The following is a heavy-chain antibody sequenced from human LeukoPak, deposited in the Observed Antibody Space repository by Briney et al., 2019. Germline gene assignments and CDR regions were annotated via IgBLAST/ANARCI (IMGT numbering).Heavy chain of an antibody. Sequence: ASVTLSCTASGYPFTTYYVHWVRQAPGQGPERMGIINPSGGSTNYAQNFQGRVTMTRDTSTTTVYMELSTLRSEDTAVYYCARGPRGGDGLYYFDYWGQGTLVTVSS. CDR1: GYPFTTYY. J-gene: IGHJ4*02. V-gene: IGHV1-46*01. D-gene: IGHD2-21*02. CDR3: ARGPRGGDGLYYFDY. CDR2: INPSGGST.